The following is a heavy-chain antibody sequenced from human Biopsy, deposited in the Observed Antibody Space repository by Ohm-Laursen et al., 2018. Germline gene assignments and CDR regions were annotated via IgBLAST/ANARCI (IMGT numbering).Heavy chain of an antibody. CDR3: ARMPHFDY. Sequence: PSQTLSLTCTVTDKSINKYYWSWLRQPAGKGLEYIGRILFSGDTNPDYNPSLKSRVTMSVDTSKNQFSLRLIYVTAADTAVYYCARMPHFDYWGQGILVTVSS. V-gene: IGHV4-4*07. CDR1: DKSINKYY. D-gene: IGHD2-2*01. CDR2: ILFSGDT. J-gene: IGHJ4*02.